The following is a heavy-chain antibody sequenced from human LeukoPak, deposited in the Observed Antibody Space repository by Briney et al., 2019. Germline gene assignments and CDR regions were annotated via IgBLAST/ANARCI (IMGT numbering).Heavy chain of an antibody. J-gene: IGHJ3*01. D-gene: IGHD1-26*01. CDR3: ARVGGGELPGGPL. CDR1: GGSISSSSYY. V-gene: IGHV4-39*01. CDR2: IYYSGST. Sequence: SETLSLTCTVSGGSISSSSYYWGWIRQPPGKGLEWIGSIYYSGSTYYNPSLKSRVTIPVDTSKNQFSLKLSSVTAADTAVYYCARVGGGELPGGPLWGQGTMVTVSS.